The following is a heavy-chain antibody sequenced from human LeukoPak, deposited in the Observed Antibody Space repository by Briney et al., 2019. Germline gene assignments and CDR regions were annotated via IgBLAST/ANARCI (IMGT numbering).Heavy chain of an antibody. CDR2: IYSDGST. Sequence: GGSLRLSCAASGFTVSSNYMSWVRQALGKGLEWVSVIYSDGSTYYADSVKGRFTISRDNSKNTLYLQMNSLRAEDTAVYYCASSSGWPLFVYWGQGTLVTVSS. J-gene: IGHJ4*02. CDR3: ASSSGWPLFVY. V-gene: IGHV3-53*01. D-gene: IGHD6-19*01. CDR1: GFTVSSNY.